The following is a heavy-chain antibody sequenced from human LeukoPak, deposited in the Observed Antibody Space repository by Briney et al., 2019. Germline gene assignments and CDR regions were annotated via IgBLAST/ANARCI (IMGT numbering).Heavy chain of an antibody. CDR2: MYNSGST. V-gene: IGHV4-59*01. J-gene: IGHJ4*02. CDR3: ARGIESYGDYGY. CDR1: GGSISGSY. Sequence: PSETLSLTCTVSGGSISGSYWSWIRQPPGKGLEWIAYMYNSGSTNYNPSLKSRVTISIDTSKNQFSLKLSSLTAADTAIYYCARGIESYGDYGYWGQGSWSPSPQ. D-gene: IGHD4-17*01.